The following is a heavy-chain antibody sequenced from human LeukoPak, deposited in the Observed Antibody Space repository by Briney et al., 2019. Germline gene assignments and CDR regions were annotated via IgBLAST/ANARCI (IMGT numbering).Heavy chain of an antibody. Sequence: SETLSLTCTVSGGSISNYYWSWIRQPPGKGLEWIGYIFYSGNTNYNPSLNSRVTISVDTSKNQFSLKLSSVTAADTAVYYCARRNGGYSSSWYVYYFDYWGQGTLVTVSS. CDR2: IFYSGNT. D-gene: IGHD6-13*01. CDR3: ARRNGGYSSSWYVYYFDY. J-gene: IGHJ4*02. CDR1: GGSISNYY. V-gene: IGHV4-59*08.